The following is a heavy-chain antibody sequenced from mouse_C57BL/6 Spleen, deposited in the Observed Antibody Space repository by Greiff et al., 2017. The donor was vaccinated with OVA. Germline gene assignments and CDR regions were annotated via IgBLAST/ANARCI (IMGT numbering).Heavy chain of an antibody. D-gene: IGHD2-4*01. CDR1: GYTFTSYW. V-gene: IGHV1-52*01. Sequence: VKLQQSGAELVRPGSSVKLSCKASGYTFTSYWMHWVKQRPIQGLEWIGNIDPSDSETHYNQKFKDKATLTVDKSSSTAYMQLSSLTSEDSAVYYCARAEYYDYEPFAYWGQGTLVTVSA. CDR2: IDPSDSET. CDR3: ARAEYYDYEPFAY. J-gene: IGHJ3*01.